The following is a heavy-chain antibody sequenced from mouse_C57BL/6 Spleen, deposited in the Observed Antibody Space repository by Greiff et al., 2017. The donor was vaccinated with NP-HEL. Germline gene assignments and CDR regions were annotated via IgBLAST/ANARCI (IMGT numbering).Heavy chain of an antibody. CDR1: GYTFTEYT. V-gene: IGHV1-62-2*01. CDR3: ARHEAGDYLRGTLDY. CDR2: FYPGSGSI. Sequence: VKLQESGAELVKPGASVKLSCKASGYTFTEYTIHWVKQRSGQGLEWIGWFYPGSGSIKYNEKFKDKATLTADKSSSTVYMELSRLTSEDSAVYFCARHEAGDYLRGTLDYWGQGTTLTVSS. J-gene: IGHJ2*01. D-gene: IGHD5-5*01.